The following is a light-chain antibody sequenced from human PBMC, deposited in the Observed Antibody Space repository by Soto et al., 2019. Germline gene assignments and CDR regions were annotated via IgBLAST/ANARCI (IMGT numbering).Light chain of an antibody. CDR2: GAS. CDR3: QQYDDGTWT. V-gene: IGKV3-20*01. CDR1: QSVSSSF. Sequence: EIVLTQSPGTLSLSPGERATLSCRASQSVSSSFLAWYQQKPGQAPRLLMYGASSRATGIPDRFSGSGSGTDFTLTISRLEPEDFAVYYCQQYDDGTWTFGQGTKVEIK. J-gene: IGKJ1*01.